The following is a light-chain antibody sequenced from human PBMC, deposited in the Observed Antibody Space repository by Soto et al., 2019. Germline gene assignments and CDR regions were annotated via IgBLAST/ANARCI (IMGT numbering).Light chain of an antibody. CDR1: QSVSSN. Sequence: EIVMTQSPATLSVSPGERATLSCRASQSVSSNLAWYQQKPGQAPRLLIYGASTRATGIPARFSGSESGTEFTLTISSLHSEDFAVYYCQHYNNWPPWTFGQGTKVEIK. CDR3: QHYNNWPPWT. CDR2: GAS. V-gene: IGKV3-15*01. J-gene: IGKJ1*01.